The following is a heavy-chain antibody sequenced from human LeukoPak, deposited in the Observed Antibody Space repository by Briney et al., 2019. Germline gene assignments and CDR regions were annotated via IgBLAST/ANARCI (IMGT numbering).Heavy chain of an antibody. V-gene: IGHV3-21*01. D-gene: IGHD3-10*01. CDR2: ISSSSSYI. CDR1: GFSFSRYE. CDR3: ARDAVTMVRGVIIPRDGMDV. Sequence: GGSLRLSCAASGFSFSRYEMNWVRQAPGKGLEWVSSISSSSSYIYYADSVKGRFTISRDNAKNSLYLQMNSLRAEDTAVYYCARDAVTMVRGVIIPRDGMDVWGQGTTVTVSS. J-gene: IGHJ6*02.